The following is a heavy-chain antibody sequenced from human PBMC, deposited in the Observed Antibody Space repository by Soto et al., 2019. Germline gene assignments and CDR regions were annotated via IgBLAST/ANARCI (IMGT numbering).Heavy chain of an antibody. D-gene: IGHD2-15*01. V-gene: IGHV3-30-3*01. Sequence: GGSLRLSCAASGFTFSSYAMHWVRQAPGKGLEWVAVISYDGSNKYYAESVKGRFTISKDKSMKTLYLQMNSLRAEDTAVYYCTKDRVPDGIYSFDYWGQGALVTVSS. CDR3: TKDRVPDGIYSFDY. CDR1: GFTFSSYA. J-gene: IGHJ4*02. CDR2: ISYDGSNK.